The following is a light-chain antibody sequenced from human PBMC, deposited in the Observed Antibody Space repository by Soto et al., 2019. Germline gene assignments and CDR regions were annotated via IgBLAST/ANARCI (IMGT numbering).Light chain of an antibody. J-gene: IGKJ4*01. CDR3: QQRSNWPPLT. CDR2: DAS. Sequence: EIVLTQSPATLSLSPGERATLSFRASQSVSSYLAWYQQKPGQAPRLLIYDASNRATGIPARFSGSGSGTDVSRTISSIEPEDCSVFYCQQRSNWPPLTFGGGTKVEIK. CDR1: QSVSSY. V-gene: IGKV3-11*01.